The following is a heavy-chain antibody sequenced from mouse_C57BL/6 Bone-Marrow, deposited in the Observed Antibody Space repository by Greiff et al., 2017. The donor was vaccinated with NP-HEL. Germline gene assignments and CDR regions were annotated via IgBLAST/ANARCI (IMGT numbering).Heavy chain of an antibody. CDR2: IYPGDGDT. D-gene: IGHD2-4*01. Sequence: VQLQQSGPELVKPGASVKISCKASGYAFSSSWMNWVKQRPGKGLEWIGRIYPGDGDTNYNGKFKGKATRTADKSSSTAYMQLSSLTSEDSAVYFCYDYDWYFDVWGTGTTVTVSS. CDR1: GYAFSSSW. J-gene: IGHJ1*03. V-gene: IGHV1-82*01. CDR3: YDYDWYFDV.